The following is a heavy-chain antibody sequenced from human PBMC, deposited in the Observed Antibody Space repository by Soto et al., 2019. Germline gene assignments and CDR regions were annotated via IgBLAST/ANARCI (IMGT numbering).Heavy chain of an antibody. V-gene: IGHV4-59*01. Sequence: SETLSLTCTVSDGSISSYYWGWIRQPPGKGLEWIGYIFYTGSTNYNPSLKSRVTITRDTSASTAYMELSSLRSEDTAVYYCARVKITFGGVIVRVFDYWGQGTLVTVSS. CDR3: ARVKITFGGVIVRVFDY. CDR1: DGSISSYY. J-gene: IGHJ4*02. CDR2: IFYTGST. D-gene: IGHD3-16*02.